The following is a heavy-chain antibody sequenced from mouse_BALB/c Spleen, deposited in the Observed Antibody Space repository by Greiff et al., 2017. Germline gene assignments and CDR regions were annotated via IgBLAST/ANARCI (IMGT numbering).Heavy chain of an antibody. J-gene: IGHJ2*01. D-gene: IGHD1-1*01. CDR3: ARAFSTTVVAPFDY. Sequence: DVMLVESGGGLVQPGGSLKLSCAASGFTFSSYGMSWVRQTPDKRLELVATINSNGGSTYYPDSVKGRFTISRDNAKNTLYLQMSSLKSEDTAMYYCARAFSTTVVAPFDYWGQGTTLTVSS. CDR2: INSNGGST. CDR1: GFTFSSYG. V-gene: IGHV5-6-3*01.